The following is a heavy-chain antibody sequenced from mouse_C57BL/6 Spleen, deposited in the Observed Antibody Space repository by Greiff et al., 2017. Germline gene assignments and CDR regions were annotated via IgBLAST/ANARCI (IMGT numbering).Heavy chain of an antibody. CDR2: IHPNSGST. V-gene: IGHV1-64*01. J-gene: IGHJ4*01. Sequence: QVHVKQSGAELVKPGASVKLSCKASGYTFTSYWMHWVKQRPGQGLEWIGMIHPNSGSTNYNEKFKSKATLTVDKSSSTAYMQLSSLTSEDSAVYYCARRYGSSLYAMDYWGQGTSVTVSS. D-gene: IGHD1-1*01. CDR1: GYTFTSYW. CDR3: ARRYGSSLYAMDY.